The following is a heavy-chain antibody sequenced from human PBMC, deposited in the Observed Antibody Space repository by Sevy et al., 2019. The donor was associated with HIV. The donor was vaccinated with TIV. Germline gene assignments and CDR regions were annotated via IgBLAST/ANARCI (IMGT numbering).Heavy chain of an antibody. D-gene: IGHD2-21*02. V-gene: IGHV1-46*04. J-gene: IGHJ4*02. CDR2: INPSGGYT. CDR1: GYTFSNFD. CDR3: ARMLSCGGACYYFDS. Sequence: ASVKVSCKASGYTFSNFDIHWVRQAPGQGLESMGLINPSGGYTNYAQSLQGRVTMTRDTSATTVYMELRSLRSEDTAGYYCARMLSCGGACYYFDSWGQGTLVTVSS.